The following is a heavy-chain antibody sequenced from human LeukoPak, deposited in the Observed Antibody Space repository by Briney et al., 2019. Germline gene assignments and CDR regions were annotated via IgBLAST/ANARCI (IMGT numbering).Heavy chain of an antibody. CDR3: ARDAIYGSGSYYTD. V-gene: IGHV3-30-3*01. Sequence: GGSLRLSCAASGFTFSSYAMHWVRQAPGKGLEWVAVISYDGSNKYYADSVKGRFTISRDNSKNTLYLQMNSLRAEDTAVYYCARDAIYGSGSYYTDWGQGTLVTVSS. J-gene: IGHJ4*02. CDR2: ISYDGSNK. D-gene: IGHD3-10*01. CDR1: GFTFSSYA.